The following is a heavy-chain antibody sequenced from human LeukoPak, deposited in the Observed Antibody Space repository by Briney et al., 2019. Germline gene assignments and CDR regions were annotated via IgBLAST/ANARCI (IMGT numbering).Heavy chain of an antibody. CDR3: ARGHYGGNPSQFHWYFDL. V-gene: IGHV1-46*01. CDR1: GYTFTNYY. J-gene: IGHJ2*01. D-gene: IGHD4-23*01. CDR2: INPSGGST. Sequence: ASVKVSCKASGYTFTNYYMHWVRQAPGQGLEWMGIINPSGGSTSYAQKFQGRVTMTRDTSTSTVYMELSSLRSEDTAVYYCARGHYGGNPSQFHWYFDLWGRGTLVTVSS.